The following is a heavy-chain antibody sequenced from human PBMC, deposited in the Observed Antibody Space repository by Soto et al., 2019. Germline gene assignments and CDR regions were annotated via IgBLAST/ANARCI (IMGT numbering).Heavy chain of an antibody. V-gene: IGHV3-9*01. Sequence: EVQLVESGGGLVQPGRSLRLSCAASGFTFDDYAMHWVRQAPGKGLEWVSGISWNSGSIGYADSVKGRFTISRDNAKNSLYLQLNSLRAEDTALYYCAKEKTRYCSGGSCYYFDYWCQGTLVTVAS. D-gene: IGHD2-15*01. J-gene: IGHJ4*02. CDR3: AKEKTRYCSGGSCYYFDY. CDR2: ISWNSGSI. CDR1: GFTFDDYA.